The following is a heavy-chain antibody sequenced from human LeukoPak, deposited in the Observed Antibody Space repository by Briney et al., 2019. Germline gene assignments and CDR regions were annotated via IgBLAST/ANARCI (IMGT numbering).Heavy chain of an antibody. CDR1: GASMSGLS. D-gene: IGHD1-7*01. V-gene: IGHV4-59*11. J-gene: IGHJ6*03. Sequence: SETLSLTCTVSGASMSGLSWSWIRQAPGKGLEWIGFVQPGGSTNYNPSLQSRVSISLDTSKNQFSLTLRSVTAADTAVYSCAREKWELLGEFSYYFDLWGKGTTVTVSS. CDR3: AREKWELLGEFSYYFDL. CDR2: VQPGGST.